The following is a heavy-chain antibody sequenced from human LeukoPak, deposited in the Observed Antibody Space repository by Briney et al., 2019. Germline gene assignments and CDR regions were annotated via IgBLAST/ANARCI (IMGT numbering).Heavy chain of an antibody. Sequence: GASVKVSCKASGHTFTSYDINWVRQATGQGPEWMGWMNPSSGNTGYAQRFQGRVTMTRDTSISTAYLELSSLRSEDTAVYYCASHTYYYSSGSFGHWGQGTLVTVSS. J-gene: IGHJ4*02. V-gene: IGHV1-8*01. CDR1: GHTFTSYD. CDR2: MNPSSGNT. CDR3: ASHTYYYSSGSFGH. D-gene: IGHD3-10*01.